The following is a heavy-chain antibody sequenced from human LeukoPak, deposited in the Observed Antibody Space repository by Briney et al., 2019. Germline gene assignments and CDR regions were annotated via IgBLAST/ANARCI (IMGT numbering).Heavy chain of an antibody. D-gene: IGHD3-10*01. CDR1: GYSISSGCY. CDR2: IYRSGST. Sequence: SETLSLTCTVSGYSISSGCYWGWIRQPPGKGLEWIGSIYRSGSTYYNPSLKSRVTISVDTSKNQFSLKLSSVTAADTAVYYCARFGVARFDYWGQGTLVTVSS. V-gene: IGHV4-38-2*02. J-gene: IGHJ4*02. CDR3: ARFGVARFDY.